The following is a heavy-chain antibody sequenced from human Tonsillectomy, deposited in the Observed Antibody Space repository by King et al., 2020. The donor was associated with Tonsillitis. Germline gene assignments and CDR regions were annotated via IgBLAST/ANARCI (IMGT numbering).Heavy chain of an antibody. CDR1: GFTVSENY. V-gene: IGHV3-66*01. D-gene: IGHD4-17*01. CDR3: AGTTPNKRHYYYYMDV. CDR2: IYSGGST. Sequence: VQLVESGGGLVQPGGSLRLSCAASGFTVSENYMNWVRQAPGKGLEWVSVIYSGGSTYYADSVKGRFTFSRDKSKNTLYLQMNSLRAEDTAVYYCAGTTPNKRHYYYYMDVWGKGTTVTVSS. J-gene: IGHJ6*03.